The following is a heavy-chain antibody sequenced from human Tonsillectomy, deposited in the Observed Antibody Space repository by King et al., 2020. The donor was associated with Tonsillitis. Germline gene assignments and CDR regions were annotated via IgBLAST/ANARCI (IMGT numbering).Heavy chain of an antibody. CDR1: VFTFSSYA. J-gene: IGHJ4*02. CDR3: ARSGGSGSYYNPYYFDS. CDR2: ISGGGGST. V-gene: IGHV3-23*04. D-gene: IGHD3-10*01. Sequence: VQLVESGGGLVQPGGSLRLSCAASVFTFSSYAMSWVRQAPGRGREWVSAISGGGGSTYYAGSVKGRFTISRDNYRNTLYVQMNSLRAEDTAVYYCARSGGSGSYYNPYYFDSWGQGTLVTVSS.